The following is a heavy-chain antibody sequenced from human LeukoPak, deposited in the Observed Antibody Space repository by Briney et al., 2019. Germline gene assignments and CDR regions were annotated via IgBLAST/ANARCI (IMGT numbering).Heavy chain of an antibody. V-gene: IGHV4-39*07. D-gene: IGHD3-10*01. J-gene: IGHJ4*02. Sequence: SETLSLTCTVSGGSISSSNFYWGWIRQPPGKGLEWIGSIYYSGSTYYNPSLKSRVTISVDTSKNQFSLKLSSVTAADTAVYYCARGLWFGDENPPYFDYWGQGTLVTVSS. CDR1: GGSISSSNFY. CDR2: IYYSGST. CDR3: ARGLWFGDENPPYFDY.